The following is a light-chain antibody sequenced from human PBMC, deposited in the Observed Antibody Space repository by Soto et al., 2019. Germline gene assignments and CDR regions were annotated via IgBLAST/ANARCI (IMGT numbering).Light chain of an antibody. CDR3: QTWGTGIRV. V-gene: IGLV4-69*01. J-gene: IGLJ3*02. CDR2: LNSDGSH. CDR1: SGHSTYA. Sequence: QSVLTQSPSASASLGASVKLTCTLSSGHSTYAIAWHQQQPEKGPRYLMKLNSDGSHYKGDGIPDRFSGSSSGADRYLTISSLQSEDEADYYCQTWGTGIRVFGGGTKLTVL.